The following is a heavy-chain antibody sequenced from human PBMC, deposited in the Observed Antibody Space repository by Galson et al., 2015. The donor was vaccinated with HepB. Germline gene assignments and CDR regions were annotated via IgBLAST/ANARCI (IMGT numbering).Heavy chain of an antibody. V-gene: IGHV2-5*02. CDR3: AHRDDFLITLYGTDAFDM. Sequence: ALVKPTQTLTLTCTFSGFSLSTSGVGVGWIRQPPGKALEWLALIYWDDDKRYSPSLKSRLAITKDTSKNRVVLTMTNMDPVDTATYFCAHRDDFLITLYGTDAFDMWGQGTMVTVSS. CDR1: GFSLSTSGVG. J-gene: IGHJ3*02. CDR2: IYWDDDK. D-gene: IGHD3-9*01.